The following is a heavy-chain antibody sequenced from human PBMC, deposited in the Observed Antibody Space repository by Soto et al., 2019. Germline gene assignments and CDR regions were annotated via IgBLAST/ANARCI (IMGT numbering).Heavy chain of an antibody. Sequence: SETLSLTCSVSGASVDSHYWGWIRQPPGKGLEWIGQMFYTGSFKYNPSLKSRVAILIDTSKSQFSLTLRSVTAADTAVYYCARYNDFWSEPLDAFDIWGQGTVVTVSS. V-gene: IGHV4-59*02. CDR2: MFYTGSF. D-gene: IGHD3-3*01. CDR3: ARYNDFWSEPLDAFDI. CDR1: GASVDSHY. J-gene: IGHJ3*02.